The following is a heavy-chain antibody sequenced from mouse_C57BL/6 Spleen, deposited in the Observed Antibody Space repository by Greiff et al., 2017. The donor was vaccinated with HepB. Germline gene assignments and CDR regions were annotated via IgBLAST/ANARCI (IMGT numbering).Heavy chain of an antibody. V-gene: IGHV1-64*01. CDR3: AREGYDERFDY. Sequence: QVQLQQPGAELVKPGASVKLSCKASGYTFTSYWMHWVKQRPGQGLEWIGMIHPNSGSTNYNEKFKSKATLTVDKSSSKAYMQFSSLTSEDSAVYYCAREGYDERFDYWGQGTTLTVSS. J-gene: IGHJ2*01. CDR2: IHPNSGST. CDR1: GYTFTSYW. D-gene: IGHD2-2*01.